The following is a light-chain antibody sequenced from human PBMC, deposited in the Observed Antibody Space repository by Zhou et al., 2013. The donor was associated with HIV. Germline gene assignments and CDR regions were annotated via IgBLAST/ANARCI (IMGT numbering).Light chain of an antibody. J-gene: IGKJ2*03. V-gene: IGKV1-27*01. Sequence: DIQLTQSPSSVSASIGVRVTISCRASQDIRDLLAWYQHRPGGVPKVLIYAASTLQSGVPSRFSGSGSGTDFTLTISSLQPEDVATYYCQKYNSAPXSFGQGTKLEIK. CDR2: AAS. CDR1: QDIRDL. CDR3: QKYNSAPXS.